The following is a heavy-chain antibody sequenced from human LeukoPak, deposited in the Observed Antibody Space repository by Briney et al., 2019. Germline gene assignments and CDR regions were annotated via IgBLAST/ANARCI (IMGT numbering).Heavy chain of an antibody. V-gene: IGHV4-39*07. J-gene: IGHJ4*02. CDR1: GGSISSDYS. CDR2: IYYGGTT. D-gene: IGHD2-15*01. Sequence: SETLSLTCTVSGGSISSDYSWGWIRQPPGKGLEWIGNIYYGGTTYYNSSLKSRVTISVDTSKNQISLKLRSVTAADTAVYYCARVTGYVIEDNFDYWGQGTLVTVSS. CDR3: ARVTGYVIEDNFDY.